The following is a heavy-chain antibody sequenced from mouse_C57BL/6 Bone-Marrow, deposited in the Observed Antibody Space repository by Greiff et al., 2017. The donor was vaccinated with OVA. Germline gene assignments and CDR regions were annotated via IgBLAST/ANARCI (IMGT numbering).Heavy chain of an antibody. V-gene: IGHV5-4*03. CDR3: ASPYDYTWFAY. D-gene: IGHD2-4*01. CDR1: GFTFSSYA. J-gene: IGHJ3*01. Sequence: EVMLVESGGGLVKPGGSLKLSCAASGFTFSSYAMSWVRQTPEKRLEWVATISDGGSYTYDPDNVKGGFTISRDNAKNNLYLQMSHLKSEDTAMYYCASPYDYTWFAYWGQVTLVTVSA. CDR2: ISDGGSYT.